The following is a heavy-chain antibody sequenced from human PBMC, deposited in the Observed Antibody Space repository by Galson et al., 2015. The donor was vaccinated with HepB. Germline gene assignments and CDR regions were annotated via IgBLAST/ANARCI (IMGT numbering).Heavy chain of an antibody. V-gene: IGHV3-21*01. Sequence: SLRLSCAASGFTFRSYTMNWVRQAPGKGLEWVSSISSSSSYISYADSLKGRFTISRDNAKNSLYLQMNSLRAEDTAVYYCASRYSSSWYSAVADYYFDYWGQGTLVTVSS. CDR1: GFTFRSYT. CDR2: ISSSSSYI. D-gene: IGHD6-13*01. CDR3: ASRYSSSWYSAVADYYFDY. J-gene: IGHJ4*02.